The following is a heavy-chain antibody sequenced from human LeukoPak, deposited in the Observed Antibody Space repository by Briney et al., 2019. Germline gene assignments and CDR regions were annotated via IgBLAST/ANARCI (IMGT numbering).Heavy chain of an antibody. V-gene: IGHV3-23*01. D-gene: IGHD5-18*01. CDR2: ISGSGGST. CDR3: ARGDGVQLGFDY. J-gene: IGHJ4*02. CDR1: GFTFSSYA. Sequence: PGGSLRLSCAASGFTFSSYAMSWVRQAPGKGLEWVSAISGSGGSTYYADSVKGRFTISRDNSKNTLYLQMNSLRAEDTAVYYCARGDGVQLGFDYWGQGTLVTVSS.